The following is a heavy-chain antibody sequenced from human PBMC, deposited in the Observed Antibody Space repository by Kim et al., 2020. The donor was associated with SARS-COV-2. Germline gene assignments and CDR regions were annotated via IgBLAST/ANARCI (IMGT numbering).Heavy chain of an antibody. CDR3: STEPTIRLWLVNWFDP. CDR2: IKSKTDGGTT. V-gene: IGHV3-15*01. J-gene: IGHJ5*02. D-gene: IGHD5-18*01. CDR1: GFTFSNAW. Sequence: GGSLRLSCAASGFTFSNAWMSWVRQAPGKGLEWVGRIKSKTDGGTTDYAAPVKGRFTISRDESKNTLYLHMNSLKTEDTAVYYCSTEPTIRLWLVNWFDPWGQRTLVAVSS.